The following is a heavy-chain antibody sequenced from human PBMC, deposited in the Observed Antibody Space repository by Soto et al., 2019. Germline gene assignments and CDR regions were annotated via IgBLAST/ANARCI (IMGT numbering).Heavy chain of an antibody. Sequence: SETLSLTCTVSGGSISSYYWSWIRQPPGKGLEWIGYIYYSGSTNYNPSLKSRVTISVDTSKNQFSLKLSSVTAADTAVYYCARREQLVRAFDIWGQGTMVTVSS. CDR1: GGSISSYY. D-gene: IGHD6-6*01. CDR3: ARREQLVRAFDI. CDR2: IYYSGST. J-gene: IGHJ3*02. V-gene: IGHV4-59*01.